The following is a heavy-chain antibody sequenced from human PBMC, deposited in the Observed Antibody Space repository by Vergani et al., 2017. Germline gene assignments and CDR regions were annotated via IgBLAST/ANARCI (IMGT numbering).Heavy chain of an antibody. CDR1: GGSISSGDYY. V-gene: IGHV4-30-4*08. Sequence: QVQLQESGPGLVKPSQTLSLTCTVSGGSISSGDYYWSWIRQPPGKGLEWIGYIYYSGSTYYNPSLKSRVTISVDTSKNQFSLKLSSVTAADTAVYYCARGLRWSSTSCYFRGGFDHLGQGTLVTVSS. CDR3: ARGLRWSSTSCYFRGGFDH. D-gene: IGHD2-2*01. CDR2: IYYSGST. J-gene: IGHJ5*02.